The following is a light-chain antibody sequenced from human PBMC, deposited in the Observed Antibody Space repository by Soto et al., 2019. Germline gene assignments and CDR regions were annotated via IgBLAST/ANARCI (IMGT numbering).Light chain of an antibody. CDR1: QSVTSTY. J-gene: IGKJ1*01. CDR2: AAS. CDR3: QLYSQSPT. V-gene: IGKV3-20*01. Sequence: EMLLAQSPGTLSLSHGERATLSCRASQSVTSTYLSWYQQKPGQAPRLLFYAASSRAMGVPERFTGSGSGTYIPPTSSLLQPDDAPDYCHQLYSQSPTFGPGPKVEIK.